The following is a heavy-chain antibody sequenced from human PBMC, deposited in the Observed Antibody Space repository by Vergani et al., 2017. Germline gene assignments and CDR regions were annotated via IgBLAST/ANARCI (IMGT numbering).Heavy chain of an antibody. CDR1: GGTFSRYA. J-gene: IGHJ4*02. V-gene: IGHV1-69*13. Sequence: QVQLVQSGAEVKKPGASVKVSCKASGGTFSRYAISWVRQAPGQGLEWMGGIIPIFGTANYAQKFKGGVTITANETPSTAYMGLSSLRAEDTSVYYCAGDEGGSIAAAANWGQGTRVTVSS. D-gene: IGHD6-13*01. CDR2: IIPIFGTA. CDR3: AGDEGGSIAAAAN.